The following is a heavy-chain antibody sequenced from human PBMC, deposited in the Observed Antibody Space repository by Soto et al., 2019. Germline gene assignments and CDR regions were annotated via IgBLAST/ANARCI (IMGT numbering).Heavy chain of an antibody. CDR1: GGSFSGYY. D-gene: IGHD3-3*01. V-gene: IGHV4-34*01. J-gene: IGHJ6*02. CDR2: INHSGST. CDR3: ARGDYDFWSGYWDYYYYYGMDV. Sequence: SETLSLTCAVCGGSFSGYYWSWIRQPPGKGLEWIGEINHSGSTNYNPSLKRRVTISVDTSKNQFSLKLSSVTAADTAVYYCARGDYDFWSGYWDYYYYYGMDVWGQGTTVTVSS.